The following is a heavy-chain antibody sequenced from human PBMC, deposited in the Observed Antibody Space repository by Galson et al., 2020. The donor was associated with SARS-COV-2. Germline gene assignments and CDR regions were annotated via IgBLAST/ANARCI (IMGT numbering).Heavy chain of an antibody. CDR1: GFIFGNYW. V-gene: IGHV3-7*01. Sequence: QRGASLKISCAPSGFIFGNYWMTWLRQAPGKGQKWVDTIKQDGSETNALDPVKGRFIITRDNGKYALSLQMNSLRVEEKAVYYCARNPTTATDDAFDFWGHGTKVTVSP. D-gene: IGHD4-17*01. J-gene: IGHJ3*01. CDR3: ARNPTTATDDAFDF. CDR2: IKQDGSET.